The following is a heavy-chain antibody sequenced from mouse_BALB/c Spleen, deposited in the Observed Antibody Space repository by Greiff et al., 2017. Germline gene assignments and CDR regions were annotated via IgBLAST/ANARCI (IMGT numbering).Heavy chain of an antibody. CDR1: GFHIKDTY. Sequence: EVQLQQSGAELVKPGASVKLSCTASGFHIKDTYMHWVKQRPEQGLEWIGRIDPANGNTKYDPKFQGKATITADTSSNTAYLQLSSLTSEDTAVYYCAREDYAWFAYWGQGTLVTVSA. V-gene: IGHV14-3*02. CDR2: IDPANGNT. D-gene: IGHD2-4*01. J-gene: IGHJ3*01. CDR3: AREDYAWFAY.